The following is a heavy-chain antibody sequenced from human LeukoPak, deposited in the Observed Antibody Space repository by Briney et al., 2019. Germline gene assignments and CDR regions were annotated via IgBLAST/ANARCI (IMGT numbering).Heavy chain of an antibody. Sequence: SETLSLTCAVYGGSFSGYYWSWVRQPPGKGLEWIGEINHSGSTNYNPSLTSRGTISVDTSKNQFSLKLISVTAADTAVYYCARGEYCSSTSCYVYYYYGMDVWGKGTAVTVSS. CDR3: ARGEYCSSTSCYVYYYYGMDV. CDR1: GGSFSGYY. D-gene: IGHD2-2*01. V-gene: IGHV4-34*01. J-gene: IGHJ6*04. CDR2: INHSGST.